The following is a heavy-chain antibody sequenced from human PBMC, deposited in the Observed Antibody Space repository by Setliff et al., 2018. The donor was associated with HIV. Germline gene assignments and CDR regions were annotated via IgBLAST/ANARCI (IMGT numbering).Heavy chain of an antibody. V-gene: IGHV4-39*07. Sequence: SETLSLTCTVSGGSISTSSSYWGWIRQPPGKGLEWIGSIYYSGNTYLSPSLKSRITISVDTSKNQFSLNLRSVTAADTAVYYCVREGVRRGLGSGSFRYRAYYFDQWGQGTLVTVSS. CDR2: IYYSGNT. CDR1: GGSISTSSSY. J-gene: IGHJ4*02. CDR3: VREGVRRGLGSGSFRYRAYYFDQ. D-gene: IGHD3-10*01.